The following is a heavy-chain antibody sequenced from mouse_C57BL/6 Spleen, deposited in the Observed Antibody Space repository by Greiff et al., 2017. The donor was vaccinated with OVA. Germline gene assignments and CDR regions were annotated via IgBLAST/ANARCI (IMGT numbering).Heavy chain of an antibody. Sequence: EVMLVESGGGLVKPGGSLKLSCAASGSTFSDYGMHWVRQAPEKGLEWVAYISSGSSTIYYADTVKGRFTISRDNAKNTLFLQMTSLRSEDTAMYYCARDPYDYDAMDYWGQGTSVTVSS. CDR2: ISSGSSTI. CDR3: ARDPYDYDAMDY. V-gene: IGHV5-17*01. CDR1: GSTFSDYG. J-gene: IGHJ4*01.